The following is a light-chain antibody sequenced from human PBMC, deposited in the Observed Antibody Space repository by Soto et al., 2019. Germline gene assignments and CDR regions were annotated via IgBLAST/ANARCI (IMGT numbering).Light chain of an antibody. CDR1: ISDVGGYNY. Sequence: QSALTQPRSLSGSPGQSVSISCTGTISDVGGYNYVSWYQQYPGKAPKLMIYDVTERPSGVPDRFSGSKSGNTASLTISGLQAEDEADYFCCSYAGGYIFVFGTGTKVTVL. J-gene: IGLJ1*01. CDR2: DVT. CDR3: CSYAGGYIFV. V-gene: IGLV2-11*01.